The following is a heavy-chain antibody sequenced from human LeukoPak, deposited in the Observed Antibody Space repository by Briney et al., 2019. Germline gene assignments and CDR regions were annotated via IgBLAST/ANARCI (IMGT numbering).Heavy chain of an antibody. CDR1: GFPFSRYW. J-gene: IGHJ4*02. D-gene: IGHD1-26*01. Sequence: GGSLRLSCAASGFPFSRYWMHWVRQAPGKGLVWVSRISYDGSSISYADSVKGRFTISRDTSRSTLYLQMNSLRAEDTAVYYCARALRIYYYFDYWGQGTLVTVSS. CDR3: ARALRIYYYFDY. V-gene: IGHV3-74*01. CDR2: ISYDGSSI.